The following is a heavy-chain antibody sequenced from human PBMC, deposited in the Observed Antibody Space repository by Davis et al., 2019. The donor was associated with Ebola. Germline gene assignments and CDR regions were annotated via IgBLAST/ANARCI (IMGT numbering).Heavy chain of an antibody. CDR3: TTVGGYIYGQRDY. Sequence: PGGSLRLSCAVSGFASSNAWMNWVRQAPGKGLEWVGRIKRKADGGTTDHAAPVKGRFTISRKDSKNTLYLQMNSLKTEDTAVYYCTTVGGYIYGQRDYWGQGALVTVSS. V-gene: IGHV3-15*07. D-gene: IGHD5-18*01. J-gene: IGHJ4*02. CDR1: GFASSNAW. CDR2: IKRKADGGTT.